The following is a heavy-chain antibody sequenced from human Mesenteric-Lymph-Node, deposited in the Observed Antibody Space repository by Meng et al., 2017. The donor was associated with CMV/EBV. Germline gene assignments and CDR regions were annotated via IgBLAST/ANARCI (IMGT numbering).Heavy chain of an antibody. CDR2: VSRDSTYI. CDR1: GFTFTNYN. V-gene: IGHV3-21*04. D-gene: IGHD2-2*01. CDR3: AKNALGYCSSTSCPNWFDP. J-gene: IGHJ5*02. Sequence: GESLKISCAASGFTFTNYNMNWVRQAPGKGLECVSSVSRDSTYIYGAESVEGRFTISRDDAKNSLHLHMNNLRAEDTAVYYCAKNALGYCSSTSCPNWFDPWGQGTLVTVSS.